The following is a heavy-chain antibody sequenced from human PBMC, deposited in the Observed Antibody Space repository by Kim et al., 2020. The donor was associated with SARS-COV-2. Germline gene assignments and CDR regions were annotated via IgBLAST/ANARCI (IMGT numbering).Heavy chain of an antibody. CDR2: IDPSDSYT. CDR3: ARQGSSSWYDPIGFDP. CDR1: GYSFTSYW. J-gene: IGHJ5*02. D-gene: IGHD6-13*01. Sequence: GASLKISCKGSGYSFTSYWISWVRQMPGKGLEWMGRIDPSDSYTNYSPSFQGHVTISADKSISTAYLQWSSLKASDTAMYYCARQGSSSWYDPIGFDPWGQGTLVTVSS. V-gene: IGHV5-10-1*01.